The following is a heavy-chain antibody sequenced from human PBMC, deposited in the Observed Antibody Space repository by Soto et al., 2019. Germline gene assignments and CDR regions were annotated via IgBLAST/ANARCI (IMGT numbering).Heavy chain of an antibody. CDR2: ISGSGGGT. V-gene: IGHV3-23*01. D-gene: IGHD6-13*01. J-gene: IGHJ4*02. Sequence: EGQLLESGGGLGQPGGSLRLSCAASGFIFSRFAMSWVRQPPGKGLEWVSSISGSGGGTYYEDSVKGRFTISRDNSKNTLYLQMHSLRADDTAVYWCASSGIVGIPAGGPGGYWGQGTLVSVSS. CDR3: ASSGIVGIPAGGPGGY. CDR1: GFIFSRFA.